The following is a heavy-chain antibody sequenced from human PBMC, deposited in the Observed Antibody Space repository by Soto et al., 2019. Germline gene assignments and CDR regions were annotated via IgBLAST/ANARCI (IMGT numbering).Heavy chain of an antibody. J-gene: IGHJ6*02. CDR1: GYLFTNYF. CDR3: AGGGSVVLVPEDKQVDQYGMDR. V-gene: IGHV1-46*01. CDR2: FNPSFGSS. D-gene: IGHD2-15*01. Sequence: QVQLVQSGAEVKQPGASVTISCTSSGYLFTNYFFHWVRLAPGQGLQWLGLFNPSFGSSGPAQKFQGSGSMSSDTSPNTVYMEGSSRRLEDTGVYCCAGGGSVVLVPEDKQVDQYGMDRGGQGTTVSGS.